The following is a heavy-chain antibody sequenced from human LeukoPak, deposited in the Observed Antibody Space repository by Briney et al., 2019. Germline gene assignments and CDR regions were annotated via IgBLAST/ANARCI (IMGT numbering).Heavy chain of an antibody. CDR1: GGSFSAYY. D-gene: IGHD3-9*01. V-gene: IGHV4-59*01. CDR3: ARGGVLRYFDWLDRYNWFDP. CDR2: IYYSGST. Sequence: SETLSLTCAVYGGSFSAYYWSWIRQPPGKGLEWIGYIYYSGSTNYNPSLKSRVTISVDTSKNQFSLKLSSVTAADTAVYYCARGGVLRYFDWLDRYNWFDPWGQGTLVTVSS. J-gene: IGHJ5*02.